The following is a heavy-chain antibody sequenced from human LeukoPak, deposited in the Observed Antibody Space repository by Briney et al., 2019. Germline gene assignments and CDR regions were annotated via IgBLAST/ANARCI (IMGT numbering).Heavy chain of an antibody. J-gene: IGHJ5*02. CDR3: AKVPAATVTLRPYNWFDP. CDR2: ISGSGGST. Sequence: GGSLRLSCAASGFTFSSYAMSWVRQAPGKGLEWVSAISGSGGSTYYADSVKGRFTISRDNSKNTLCLQMNSLRAEDTAVYYCAKVPAATVTLRPYNWFDPWGQGTLVTVSS. V-gene: IGHV3-23*01. D-gene: IGHD4-11*01. CDR1: GFTFSSYA.